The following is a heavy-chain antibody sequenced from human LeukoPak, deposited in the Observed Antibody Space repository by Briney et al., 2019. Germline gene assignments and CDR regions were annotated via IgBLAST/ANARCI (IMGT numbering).Heavy chain of an antibody. CDR2: ISYDGSNK. CDR1: GFTFSSYS. Sequence: PGGSLRLSCAASGFTFSSYSMNWVRQAPGKGLEWVAVISYDGSNKYYADSVKGRFTISRDNSKNTLYLQMNSLRAEDTAVYYCAKDRGSRWYGGSDYWGQGTLVTVSS. D-gene: IGHD6-13*01. CDR3: AKDRGSRWYGGSDY. V-gene: IGHV3-30*18. J-gene: IGHJ4*02.